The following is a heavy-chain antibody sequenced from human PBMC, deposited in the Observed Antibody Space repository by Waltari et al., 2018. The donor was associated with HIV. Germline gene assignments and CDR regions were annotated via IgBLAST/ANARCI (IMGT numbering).Heavy chain of an antibody. D-gene: IGHD3-22*01. V-gene: IGHV4-61*02. CDR2: IYTSGST. J-gene: IGHJ3*02. Sequence: QVQLQESGPGLVKPSQTLSLTCTVPGGSISSGSYYWSWIRQPAGKGLEWIGRIYTSGSTNYNPSLKSRVTISVDTSKNQFSLKLSSVTAADTAVYYCARVPRITMIGNAFDIWGQGTMVTVSS. CDR1: GGSISSGSYY. CDR3: ARVPRITMIGNAFDI.